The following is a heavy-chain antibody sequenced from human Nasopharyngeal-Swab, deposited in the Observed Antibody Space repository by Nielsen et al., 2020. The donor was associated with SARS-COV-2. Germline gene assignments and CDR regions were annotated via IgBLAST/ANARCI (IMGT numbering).Heavy chain of an antibody. CDR3: AKVPTPYCGGDCYGDSFDY. Sequence: PGKGLEWVSLISGDGGSTYYADSVKGRFTISRDNSKNSLYLQMNSLRTEDTALYYCAKVPTPYCGGDCYGDSFDYWGQGTPVTVSS. V-gene: IGHV3-43*01. J-gene: IGHJ4*02. CDR2: ISGDGGST. D-gene: IGHD2-21*02.